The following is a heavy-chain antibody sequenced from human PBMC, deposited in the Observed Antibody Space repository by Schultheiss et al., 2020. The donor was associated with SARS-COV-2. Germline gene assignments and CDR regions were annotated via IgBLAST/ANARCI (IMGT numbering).Heavy chain of an antibody. CDR1: GFIFSHNG. J-gene: IGHJ4*01. CDR2: IWYDGSDK. V-gene: IGHV3-33*01. Sequence: GGSLRLSCAASGFIFSHNGIHWVRQAPGKGLEWVAVIWYDGSDKYYADSVKGRFTISRDNSKNTLYLQMNSLRAEDTAVYYCASLSSGSYPYAGISDYLDHKTLITISS. D-gene: IGHD1-26*01. CDR3: ASLSSGSYPYAGISDY.